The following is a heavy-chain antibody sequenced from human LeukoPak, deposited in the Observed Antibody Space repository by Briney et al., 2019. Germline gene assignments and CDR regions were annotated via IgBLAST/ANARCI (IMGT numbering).Heavy chain of an antibody. J-gene: IGHJ3*02. CDR2: IYYSGST. CDR1: GGSISSYY. Sequence: NPSETLSLTCTVSGGSISSYYWSWIRQPPGKGLEWIGYIYYSGSTNYNPSLKSRVTISVDTSKNQFSLKLSSVTAADTAVYYCARETARLDSSGHDAFDIWGQGTMVTVSS. V-gene: IGHV4-59*01. D-gene: IGHD3-22*01. CDR3: ARETARLDSSGHDAFDI.